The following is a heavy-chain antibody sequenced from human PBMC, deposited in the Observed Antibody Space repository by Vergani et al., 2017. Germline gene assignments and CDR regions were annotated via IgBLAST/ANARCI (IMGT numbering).Heavy chain of an antibody. V-gene: IGHV3-21*05. CDR2: ISSSSSYI. CDR1: GFTFSSYS. J-gene: IGHJ4*02. D-gene: IGHD5-12*01. Sequence: EVQLVESGGGLVQPGGSLRLSCAASGFTFSSYSMNWVRQAPGKGLEWVSYISSSSSYIYYADSVKGRFTISRDNAKNSLYLQRNSLRAEDTAVYYWASSGYELDFDYWGQGTLVTVSS. CDR3: ASSGYELDFDY.